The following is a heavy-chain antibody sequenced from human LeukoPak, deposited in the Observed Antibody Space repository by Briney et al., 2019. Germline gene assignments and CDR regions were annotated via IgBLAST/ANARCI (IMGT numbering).Heavy chain of an antibody. CDR3: ASSPGASGGTGDYLDH. Sequence: PSETLSLTCTVSGDPISDYCWTWIRQPAGKGLEWIGRIYGNGSTNYNPSLKSRVAMSIDTSKMQFSLKLRSVTAADTAVYYCASSPGASGGTGDYLDHWGLGTLVTVSS. J-gene: IGHJ4*02. D-gene: IGHD6-13*01. V-gene: IGHV4-4*07. CDR1: GDPISDYC. CDR2: IYGNGST.